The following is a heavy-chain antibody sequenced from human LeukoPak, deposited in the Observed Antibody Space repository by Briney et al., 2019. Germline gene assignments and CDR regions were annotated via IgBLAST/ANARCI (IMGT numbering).Heavy chain of an antibody. CDR3: ARSPKVGYGDLVLAFDY. J-gene: IGHJ4*02. CDR2: IYYSGST. D-gene: IGHD4-17*01. Sequence: PSETLSLTCTVSGGSISSSSYYWGWIRQPPGKGLEWIGYIYYSGSTDYNPSLKSRVTISVDTSKNQFSLKLSSVTAADTAVYYCARSPKVGYGDLVLAFDYWGQGTLVTVSS. V-gene: IGHV4-61*05. CDR1: GGSISSSSYY.